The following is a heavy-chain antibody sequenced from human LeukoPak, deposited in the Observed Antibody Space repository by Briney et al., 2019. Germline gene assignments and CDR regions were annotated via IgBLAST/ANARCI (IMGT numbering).Heavy chain of an antibody. V-gene: IGHV1-2*02. Sequence: ASVKVSCKASGYTFTDYYVHWVRQAPGQGLEWMGWVKPNSGDTNYTQKFQGSVTMTRDTSISTAYMELSRLRSDDTAVYYCARGGGCTGGSCRDAFDIWGQGTMVTVSS. D-gene: IGHD2-15*01. CDR1: GYTFTDYY. CDR3: ARGGGCTGGSCRDAFDI. J-gene: IGHJ3*02. CDR2: VKPNSGDT.